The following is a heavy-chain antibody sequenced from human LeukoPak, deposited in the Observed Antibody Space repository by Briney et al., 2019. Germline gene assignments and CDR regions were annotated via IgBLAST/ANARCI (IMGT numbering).Heavy chain of an antibody. J-gene: IGHJ4*02. Sequence: GGSLRLSCAASGFTFSWYSMSWVRQAPGKGLEWVSYISSSSSTIYYADSVKGRFTISRDNAKNSLYLQMNSLRAEDTALYYCAKDMGAYYDSSGYYYYWGQGTLVTVSS. V-gene: IGHV3-48*04. D-gene: IGHD3-22*01. CDR3: AKDMGAYYDSSGYYYY. CDR2: ISSSSSTI. CDR1: GFTFSWYS.